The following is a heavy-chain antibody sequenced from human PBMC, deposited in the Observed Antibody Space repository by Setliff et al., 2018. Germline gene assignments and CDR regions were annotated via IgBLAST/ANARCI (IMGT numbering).Heavy chain of an antibody. CDR2: IYCSGSI. CDR1: GGSISSGGYY. Sequence: ASETLSLTCTVSGGSISSGGYYWSWIRQHPGKGLEWIGYIYCSGSIYYNPSLKSRVTISVDTSKNQFSLKLSSVTAADTAVYYCARDPLTTNRRRAFDIWGQGTMVTVSS. D-gene: IGHD4-17*01. CDR3: ARDPLTTNRRRAFDI. J-gene: IGHJ3*02. V-gene: IGHV4-31*03.